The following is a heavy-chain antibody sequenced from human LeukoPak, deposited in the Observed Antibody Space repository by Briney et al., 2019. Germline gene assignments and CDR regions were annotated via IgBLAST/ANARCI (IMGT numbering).Heavy chain of an antibody. CDR3: ARVRDSRDETYGDEVYFDY. Sequence: SETLSLTCAVSGGSISSSNWWSWVRQPPGKGLEWIGEIYHSGSTNYNPSLKSRVTISVDKSKNQFSLKLSSVTAADTAVYYCARVRDSRDETYGDEVYFDYWGQGTLVTVSS. V-gene: IGHV4-4*02. CDR1: GGSISSSNW. D-gene: IGHD4-17*01. J-gene: IGHJ4*02. CDR2: IYHSGST.